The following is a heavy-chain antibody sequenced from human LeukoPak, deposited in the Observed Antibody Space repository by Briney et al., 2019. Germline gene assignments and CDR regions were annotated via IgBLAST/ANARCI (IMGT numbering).Heavy chain of an antibody. CDR2: ISYDGSNK. D-gene: IGHD6-13*01. CDR3: AKGATEETTYSSSRLYYFDY. J-gene: IGHJ4*02. Sequence: QAGGSLRLSCAASGFTFSSYAMHWVRQAPGKGLEWVAVISYDGSNKYYADSVKGRFTISRDNSKNTLYLQMNSLRAEDTAVYYCAKGATEETTYSSSRLYYFDYWGQGTLVTVSS. CDR1: GFTFSSYA. V-gene: IGHV3-30-3*01.